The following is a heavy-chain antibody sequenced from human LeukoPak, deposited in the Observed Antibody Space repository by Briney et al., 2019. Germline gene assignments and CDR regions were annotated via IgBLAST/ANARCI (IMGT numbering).Heavy chain of an antibody. CDR2: IYSGGST. CDR1: GFTVSSNY. Sequence: PGGSLRLSCAASGFTVSSNYMSWVRQAPGKGLEWVSVIYSGGSTYYADSVKGRFTISRDNAKNSLYLQMSSLRAEDTAVYYCARDRGDYDRRFDYWGQGTLVTVSS. D-gene: IGHD4-17*01. J-gene: IGHJ4*02. CDR3: ARDRGDYDRRFDY. V-gene: IGHV3-53*01.